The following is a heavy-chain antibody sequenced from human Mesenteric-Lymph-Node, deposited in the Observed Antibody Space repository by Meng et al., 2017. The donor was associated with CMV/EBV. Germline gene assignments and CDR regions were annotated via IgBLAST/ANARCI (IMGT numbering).Heavy chain of an antibody. CDR2: IIPFLGIA. CDR3: ARTPHYYDSSGYYVFDY. CDR1: YA. Sequence: YAISWGRQAPGQAPGQGLEWMGGIIPFLGIANFAQKFQGRVTITADRSTSTAYMELSSLRSEDTAVYYCARTPHYYDSSGYYVFDYWGQGTLVTVSS. V-gene: IGHV1-69*10. J-gene: IGHJ4*02. D-gene: IGHD3-22*01.